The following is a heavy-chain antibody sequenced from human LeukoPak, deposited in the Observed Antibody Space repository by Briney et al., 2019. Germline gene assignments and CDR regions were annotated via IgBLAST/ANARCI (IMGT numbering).Heavy chain of an antibody. Sequence: PGRSLRLSCAASGFTFSSYAMHWVRQAPGKGLEWVAVISYDGSNKYYADSVKGRFTISRDNSKNTLYLQMNSLRSEDTAVYYCARIERVVPAANYYYYGMDVWGQGTTVTVSS. J-gene: IGHJ6*02. CDR1: GFTFSSYA. CDR3: ARIERVVPAANYYYYGMDV. CDR2: ISYDGSNK. V-gene: IGHV3-30-3*01. D-gene: IGHD2-2*01.